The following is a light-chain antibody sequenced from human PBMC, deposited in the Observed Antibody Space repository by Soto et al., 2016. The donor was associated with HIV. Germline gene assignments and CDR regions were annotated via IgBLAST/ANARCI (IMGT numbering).Light chain of an antibody. Sequence: SYVLTQPPSVSVAPGKTARITCGGNNIGTKSLHWYQQKPGQAPVMVVYDDSDRPSGIPERFSGSNSGNTATLTISRVEAWDEADYYCQVWGSVTDVVVFGGGTKLTVL. V-gene: IGLV3-21*03. J-gene: IGLJ2*01. CDR3: QVWGSVTDVVV. CDR1: NIGTKS. CDR2: DDS.